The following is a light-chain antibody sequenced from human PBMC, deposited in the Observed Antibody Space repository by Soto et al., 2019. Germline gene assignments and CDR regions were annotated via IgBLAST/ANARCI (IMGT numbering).Light chain of an antibody. J-gene: IGLJ1*01. V-gene: IGLV4-69*01. Sequence: QLVLTQSPSASASLGASVKLTCTLSSGHSSYAIAWHQRQPEKGPRYFMKLNSDGSHSKGDGIPDRFSGSSSGAERYLTISSLQSEDEADYYCQTWGTGIQVFGTGTKLTVL. CDR2: LNSDGSH. CDR1: SGHSSYA. CDR3: QTWGTGIQV.